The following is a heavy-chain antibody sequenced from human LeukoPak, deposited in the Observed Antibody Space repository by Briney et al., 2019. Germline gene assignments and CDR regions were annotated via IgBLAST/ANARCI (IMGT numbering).Heavy chain of an antibody. CDR2: ISSSSSYI. CDR3: ARAMTSDAFDI. Sequence: PGGSLRLSCAASGFTFSSYSMNWVRQAPGKGLEWVSSISSSSSYIYHADSVKGRFTISRDNAKNSLYLQMNSLRAEDTAVYYCARAMTSDAFDIWGQGTMVTVSS. J-gene: IGHJ3*02. V-gene: IGHV3-21*01. CDR1: GFTFSSYS.